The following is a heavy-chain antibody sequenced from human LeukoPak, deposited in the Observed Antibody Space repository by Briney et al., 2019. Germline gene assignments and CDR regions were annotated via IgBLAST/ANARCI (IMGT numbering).Heavy chain of an antibody. CDR1: GYTFTSYG. CDR2: INAYNGNT. V-gene: IGHV1-18*01. D-gene: IGHD2-2*01. CDR3: ARCVVPAGLPGENNWFDP. Sequence: ASVKVSCKASGYTFTSYGVTWVRQAPGQGLEWMGWINAYNGNTNYAQKLQGRVTMTTDTSTSTAYMELRSLRSDDTAVYYCARCVVPAGLPGENNWFDPWGQGTLVTVSS. J-gene: IGHJ5*02.